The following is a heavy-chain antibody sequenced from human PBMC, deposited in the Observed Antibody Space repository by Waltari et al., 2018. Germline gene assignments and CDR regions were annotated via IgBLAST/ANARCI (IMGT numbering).Heavy chain of an antibody. CDR1: GGPFSSYA. V-gene: IGHV1-69*04. CDR3: ARGGSSSGYYFGGY. CDR2: IIPILGIA. J-gene: IGHJ4*02. D-gene: IGHD3-22*01. Sequence: QVQLVQSGAEVKKPGSSVKVSCKASGGPFSSYAISWVRQAPGQGLEWMGRIIPILGIANYAQKFQGRVTITADKSTSTAYMELSSLRSEDTAVYYCARGGSSSGYYFGGYWGQGTLVTVSS.